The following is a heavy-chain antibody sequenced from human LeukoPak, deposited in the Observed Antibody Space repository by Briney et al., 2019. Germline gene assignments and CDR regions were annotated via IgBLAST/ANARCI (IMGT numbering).Heavy chain of an antibody. CDR2: TDHSGTA. Sequence: TLSLTCTVSGGSINSATFYWSWIRHLPGKGLEWIGNTDHSGTAYYNPSLKSRITISVDRSKDQFSLTLTSVTAADTAVYYCARYDGRTAAGWFDPWGQGALVTVSS. CDR3: ARYDGRTAAGWFDP. D-gene: IGHD2-2*01. CDR1: GGSINSATFY. V-gene: IGHV4-31*03. J-gene: IGHJ5*02.